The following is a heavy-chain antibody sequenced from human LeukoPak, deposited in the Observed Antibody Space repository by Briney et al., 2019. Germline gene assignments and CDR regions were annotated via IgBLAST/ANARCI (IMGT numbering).Heavy chain of an antibody. CDR3: ARDPGLGYFDY. CDR2: IWYDGSNK. Sequence: GGSLILSCAASGFTFSSYGMHWVRQAPGKGLEWVAVIWYDGSNKYYADSVKGRFTISRDNSKNTLYLQMNSLRAEDTAVYYCARDPGLGYFDYWGQGTLVTVSS. CDR1: GFTFSSYG. D-gene: IGHD3/OR15-3a*01. J-gene: IGHJ4*02. V-gene: IGHV3-33*01.